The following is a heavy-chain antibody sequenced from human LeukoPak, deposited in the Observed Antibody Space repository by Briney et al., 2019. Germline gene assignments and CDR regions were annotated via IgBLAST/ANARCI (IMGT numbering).Heavy chain of an antibody. J-gene: IGHJ4*02. Sequence: ASVKVSCKASGYTFTGYYMFSVRQAPGQGLEWMGWINPNTGATKYAQNFQGRVTLTRDTSIRTTFMELSSLRSDDTAFYYCARDERFCNGDNHYPDLGYWGQGTLVTVSS. CDR1: GYTFTGYY. D-gene: IGHD2-15*01. CDR2: INPNTGAT. CDR3: ARDERFCNGDNHYPDLGY. V-gene: IGHV1-2*02.